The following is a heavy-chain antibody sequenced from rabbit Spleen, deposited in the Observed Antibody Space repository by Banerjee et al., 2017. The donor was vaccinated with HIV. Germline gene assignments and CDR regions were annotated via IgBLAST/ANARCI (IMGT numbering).Heavy chain of an antibody. D-gene: IGHD5-1*01. CDR1: GFSFSNKAV. V-gene: IGHV1S45*01. CDR3: ARDLVGVIGWNFYL. J-gene: IGHJ4*01. CDR2: INAITGKA. Sequence: QEQLVESGGGLVQPGGSLKLSCTASGFSFSNKAVMCWVRQAPGKGLEWIACINAITGKAVYASWAKGRFTFSKTSSTTVTLQMTSLTAADTATYFCARDLVGVIGWNFYLWGPGTLVTVS.